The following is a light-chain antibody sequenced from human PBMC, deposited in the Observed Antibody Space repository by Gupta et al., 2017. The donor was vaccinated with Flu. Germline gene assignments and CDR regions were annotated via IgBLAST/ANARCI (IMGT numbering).Light chain of an antibody. V-gene: IGKV1-5*03. CDR2: TAS. CDR3: QHEDNSPCT. CDR1: ERLSSW. J-gene: IGKJ1*01. Sequence: YSLSASVRDSDRIAWRAIERLSSWLEWYEEKPGEAPKLLIYTASTVQNGLPLRISGSGYATEFPLIISPRQPEDLVNYYWQHEDNSPCTFGQGTQVDIK.